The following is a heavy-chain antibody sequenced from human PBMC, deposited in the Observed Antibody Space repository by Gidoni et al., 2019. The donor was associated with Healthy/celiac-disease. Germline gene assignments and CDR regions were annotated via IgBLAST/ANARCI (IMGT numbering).Heavy chain of an antibody. J-gene: IGHJ6*02. CDR3: AREFGRGTIVVVTARHYYYYGMDV. CDR2: ISSSSSTI. D-gene: IGHD2-21*02. Sequence: EVQLVESGGGLVQPGGSLRLSCAASGFTFSSYSMNWVRQAPGKGLEWVSYISSSSSTIYYADSVKGRFTISRDNAKNSLYLQMNSLRDEDTAVYYCAREFGRGTIVVVTARHYYYYGMDVWGQGTTVTVSS. CDR1: GFTFSSYS. V-gene: IGHV3-48*02.